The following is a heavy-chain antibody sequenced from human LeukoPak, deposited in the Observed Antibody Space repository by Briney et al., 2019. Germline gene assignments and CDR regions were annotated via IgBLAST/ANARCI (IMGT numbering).Heavy chain of an antibody. Sequence: SGGSLRLSCAASGFTFSSYSMNWVRQAPGKGLEWVSSISSSSSYIYYADSVKGRFTISRDNAKNSLYLQMNSLRAEDTAVYYCASGSGSYRSYYYGMDVWGQGTTATVSS. CDR2: ISSSSSYI. CDR3: ASGSGSYRSYYYGMDV. V-gene: IGHV3-21*01. J-gene: IGHJ6*02. CDR1: GFTFSSYS. D-gene: IGHD3-10*01.